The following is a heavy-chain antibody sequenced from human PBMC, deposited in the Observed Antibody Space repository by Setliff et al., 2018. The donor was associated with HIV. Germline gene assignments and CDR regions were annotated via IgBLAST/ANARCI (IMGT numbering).Heavy chain of an antibody. CDR1: GYTFTDYY. CDR2: INPNSGGT. Sequence: PSVKVSCKASGYTFTDYYMHWVRQAPGQGLEWMGWINPNSGGTKYAQTFQGRVTMTRDTSINTAYMDLSRLRSDDTAVYYCARDKLEETTESLWGPMKNDAFDIWGPGTLVTVSS. J-gene: IGHJ3*02. CDR3: ARDKLEETTESLWGPMKNDAFDI. D-gene: IGHD1-1*01. V-gene: IGHV1-2*02.